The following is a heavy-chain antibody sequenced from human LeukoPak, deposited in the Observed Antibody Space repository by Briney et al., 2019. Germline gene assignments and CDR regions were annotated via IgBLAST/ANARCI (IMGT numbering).Heavy chain of an antibody. D-gene: IGHD5-12*01. V-gene: IGHV4-59*08. J-gene: IGHJ3*02. CDR3: ARHVGYFDAFDI. CDR1: GGSISSYY. CDR2: IYYSGST. Sequence: SETLSLTCTVSGGSISSYYWSRIRQPPGKGLEWIGYIYYSGSTNYNPSLKSRVTISVDTSKNQFSLKLSSVTAADTAVYYCARHVGYFDAFDIWGQGTMVTVSS.